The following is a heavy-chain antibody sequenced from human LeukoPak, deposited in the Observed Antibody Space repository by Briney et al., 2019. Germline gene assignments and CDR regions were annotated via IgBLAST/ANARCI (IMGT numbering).Heavy chain of an antibody. CDR1: GGTFSSYA. Sequence: GASVKVSCKASGGTFSSYAISWVRQAPGQGLEWMGGIIPIFGTANYAQKFQGRVTITADESTSTAYMELRSLRSDDTAVYYCARKNDILTGYYDDAFDIWGQGTMVTVSS. V-gene: IGHV1-69*13. CDR3: ARKNDILTGYYDDAFDI. J-gene: IGHJ3*02. D-gene: IGHD3-9*01. CDR2: IIPIFGTA.